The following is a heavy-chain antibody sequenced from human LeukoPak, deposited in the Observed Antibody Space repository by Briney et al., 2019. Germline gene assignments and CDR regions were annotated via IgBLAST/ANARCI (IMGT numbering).Heavy chain of an antibody. J-gene: IGHJ4*02. Sequence: GGSPRLSCAASGFTVSSNYMSWVRQAPGKGLEWVSVIYSGGSTYYADSVKGRFTISRDNSKNTLFLQMNSLRAEDTAVYYCARRGESTSYGDYRFDYWGQGTLVTVSS. D-gene: IGHD4-17*01. CDR1: GFTVSSNY. CDR2: IYSGGST. CDR3: ARRGESTSYGDYRFDY. V-gene: IGHV3-53*01.